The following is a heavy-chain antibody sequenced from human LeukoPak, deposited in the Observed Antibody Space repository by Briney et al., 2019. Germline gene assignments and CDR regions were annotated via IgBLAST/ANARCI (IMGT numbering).Heavy chain of an antibody. CDR1: GSTFSSYA. J-gene: IGHJ5*02. D-gene: IGHD2-15*01. CDR2: ISYDGSNK. CDR3: AREVVVAATRCNWFDP. V-gene: IGHV3-30-3*01. Sequence: PGGSLRLSCAASGSTFSSYAMHWVRQAPGKGLEWVAVISYDGSNKYYADSVKGRFTISRDNSKNTLYLQMNSLRAEDTAVYYCAREVVVAATRCNWFDPWGQGTLVTVSS.